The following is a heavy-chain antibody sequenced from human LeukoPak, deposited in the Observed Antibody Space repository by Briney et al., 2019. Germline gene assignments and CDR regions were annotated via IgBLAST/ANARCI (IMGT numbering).Heavy chain of an antibody. V-gene: IGHV3-30*04. CDR2: ISSDGGNK. J-gene: IGHJ5*02. D-gene: IGHD3-10*01. CDR1: GFTFSSYP. CDR3: ARERQSYYGSGSYYNPLP. Sequence: GGSLRLSCAAPGFTFSSYPMHWVRQAPGKGLEWVAFISSDGGNKYYADSVKGRFTISRDNSKNTLYLQMNTLRAEDTAVYYCARERQSYYGSGSYYNPLPWGQGTLVTVSS.